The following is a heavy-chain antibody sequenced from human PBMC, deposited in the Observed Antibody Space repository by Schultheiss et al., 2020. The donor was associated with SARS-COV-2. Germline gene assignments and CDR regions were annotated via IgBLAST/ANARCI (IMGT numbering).Heavy chain of an antibody. CDR1: ASSISGYY. CDR3: ARDMADYYYGMDV. Sequence: SETLSLTCNVSASSISGYYWAWIRQPPGKGLEWIGSIYHSGSFYYYPSLKSRITISVDMSENQFSLKLTSVTAADTAVYFCARDMADYYYGMDVWGQGTTVTVSS. V-gene: IGHV4-38-2*02. CDR2: IYHSGSF. J-gene: IGHJ6*02. D-gene: IGHD5-24*01.